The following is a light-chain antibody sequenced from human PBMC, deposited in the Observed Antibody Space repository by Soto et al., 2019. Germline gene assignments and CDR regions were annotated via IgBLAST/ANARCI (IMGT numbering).Light chain of an antibody. CDR2: DAS. CDR1: QSISSY. Sequence: EIVLTQSPATLSLSPGERATLSCRASQSISSYLAWYQQKPGQAPRLLIYDASNRATGIPARFSGSGSGTDFTLTISSTEPEDCAVYYCQQRSNWPPITFGQGTRLEIK. J-gene: IGKJ5*01. CDR3: QQRSNWPPIT. V-gene: IGKV3-11*01.